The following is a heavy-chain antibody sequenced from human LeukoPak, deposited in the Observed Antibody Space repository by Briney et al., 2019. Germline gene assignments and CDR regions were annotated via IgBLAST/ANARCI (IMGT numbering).Heavy chain of an antibody. J-gene: IGHJ4*02. Sequence: ASVRVSCDTSGYTFSSYGISWVRQAPGQGLEWVGWISAYNGHTNYAQSLQGRVTMTRSTSISTAYMELSSLRFEDTAVYYCTRSVRNGHIDYWGQGTLVTVSS. D-gene: IGHD2-21*01. CDR1: GYTFSSYG. CDR3: TRSVRNGHIDY. V-gene: IGHV1-18*01. CDR2: ISAYNGHT.